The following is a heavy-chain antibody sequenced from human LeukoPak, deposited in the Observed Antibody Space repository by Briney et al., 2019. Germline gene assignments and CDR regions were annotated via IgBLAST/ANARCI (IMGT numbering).Heavy chain of an antibody. V-gene: IGHV3-48*01. Sequence: GGSLRLSCAASGFTFSSYSMNWVRQAPGKGLEWVSYISSSSSTIYYADSVKGRFTISRDNAKNSLYLQMNSLRAEDTAVYYCARDLRFFPFDYWGQGTLVTVSS. D-gene: IGHD3-3*01. CDR1: GFTFSSYS. CDR2: ISSSSSTI. CDR3: ARDLRFFPFDY. J-gene: IGHJ4*02.